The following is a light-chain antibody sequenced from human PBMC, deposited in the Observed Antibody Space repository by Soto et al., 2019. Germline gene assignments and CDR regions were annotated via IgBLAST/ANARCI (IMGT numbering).Light chain of an antibody. CDR2: DVS. CDR3: SSFTSSFTRI. CDR1: SRDIGGYEY. V-gene: IGLV2-14*03. Sequence: QSALTQPASVSGSPGQSITISCTGTSRDIGGYEYVSWYQQHPGKAPKLMIFDVSNRPSGVSDRFSASKSGNTASLTISGLQAEDEADYYCSSFTSSFTRIFGGGTKVTVL. J-gene: IGLJ2*01.